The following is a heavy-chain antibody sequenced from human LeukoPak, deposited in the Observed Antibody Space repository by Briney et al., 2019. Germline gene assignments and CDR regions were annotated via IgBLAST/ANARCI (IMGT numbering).Heavy chain of an antibody. Sequence: GRSLRLSCAASGFTFSNYAMHWVRQAPGKGLDWVALISYDGSNKYYADSVKGRFTISRDNSKDTLYLQMNSLRAEDTAAYYCARSYYDFWTGYPQDAFDLWGQGTVVTVSP. CDR1: GFTFSNYA. CDR3: ARSYYDFWTGYPQDAFDL. D-gene: IGHD3-3*01. J-gene: IGHJ3*01. CDR2: ISYDGSNK. V-gene: IGHV3-30*14.